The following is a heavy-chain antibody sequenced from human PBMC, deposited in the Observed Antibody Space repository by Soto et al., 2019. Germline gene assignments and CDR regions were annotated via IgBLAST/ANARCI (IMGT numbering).Heavy chain of an antibody. Sequence: ASVKGSFKASRYPFTSYGISWVRQAPGQGLEWMGWISASNGNTNYAQKLQGRVTMTTDTSTSTAYMELRSLRSDDTAVYYCARGFTYYYDSSGYSSDACDIWGQGTMVTVSS. V-gene: IGHV1-18*04. CDR1: RYPFTSYG. D-gene: IGHD3-22*01. CDR3: ARGFTYYYDSSGYSSDACDI. CDR2: ISASNGNT. J-gene: IGHJ3*02.